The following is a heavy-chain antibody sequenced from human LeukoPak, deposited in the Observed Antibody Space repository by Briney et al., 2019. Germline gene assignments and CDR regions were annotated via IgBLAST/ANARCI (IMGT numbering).Heavy chain of an antibody. CDR1: GITLRNYG. Sequence: GGSLRLSCAVSGITLRNYGMSWVRQAPGKGLEWVAGISDSGGSTNYADSVKGRFTISRDDPKNTLYLQMNSLRAEDTAVYFCAKRGVVIRVILVGFHKEAYYFDSWGQGALVTVSS. CDR3: AKRGVVIRVILVGFHKEAYYFDS. V-gene: IGHV3-23*01. D-gene: IGHD3-22*01. CDR2: ISDSGGST. J-gene: IGHJ4*02.